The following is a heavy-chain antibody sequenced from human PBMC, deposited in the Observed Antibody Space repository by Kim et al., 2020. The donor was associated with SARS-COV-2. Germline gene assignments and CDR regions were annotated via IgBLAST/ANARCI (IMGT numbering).Heavy chain of an antibody. D-gene: IGHD3-22*01. CDR3: VKDRRDYYDSSGYYD. CDR1: GFTFSSYA. V-gene: IGHV3-64D*09. J-gene: IGHJ4*02. Sequence: GGSLRLSCSASGFTFSSYAMHWVRQAPGKGLEYVSAISSNGGSTYYADSVKGRFTISRDNSKNTLYLQMSSLRAEDTAVYYCVKDRRDYYDSSGYYDWGQGTLVTVSS. CDR2: ISSNGGST.